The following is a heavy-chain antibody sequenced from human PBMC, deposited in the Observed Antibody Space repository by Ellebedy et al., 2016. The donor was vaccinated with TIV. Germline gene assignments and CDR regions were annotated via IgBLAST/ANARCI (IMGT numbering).Heavy chain of an antibody. J-gene: IGHJ4*02. CDR2: IYHSGST. Sequence: MPSETLSLTCTVSGCSTSSYYWSWIRQPPGKGLEWIGYIYHSGSTYYNPSLKSRVTISVDRSKNQFSLKLSSVTAADTAVYYCARRTYYYDSSGYYFDYWGQGTLVTVSS. CDR3: ARRTYYYDSSGYYFDY. CDR1: GCSTSSYY. D-gene: IGHD3-22*01. V-gene: IGHV4-59*04.